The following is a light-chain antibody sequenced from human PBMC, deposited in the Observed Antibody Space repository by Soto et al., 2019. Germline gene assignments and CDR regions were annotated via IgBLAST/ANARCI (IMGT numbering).Light chain of an antibody. V-gene: IGLV2-14*01. J-gene: IGLJ2*01. CDR3: SSLRSPCVV. CDR2: EVS. Sequence: QSALTQPASVSGSPGQSITISCTGTSSDVGGYNYVSWYQQHPGKAPKLMIYEVSNRPSGVSNRFSGSKSGNTASLTISGLQAEDEADYYCSSLRSPCVVFGGGTKLTVL. CDR1: SSDVGGYNY.